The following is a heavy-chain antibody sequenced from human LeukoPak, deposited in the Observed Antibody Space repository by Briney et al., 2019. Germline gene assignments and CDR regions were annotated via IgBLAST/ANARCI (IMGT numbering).Heavy chain of an antibody. CDR3: AKCSSQELLGPY. Sequence: GASVKVSCKASGYTFTSYDINWVRQATGQGLEWMGGIIPIFGTANYAQKFLGRVTITADESTSTAYMELSSLRAEDTAVYYCAKCSSQELLGPYWGQGTLVTVSS. D-gene: IGHD1-26*01. J-gene: IGHJ4*02. CDR1: GYTFTSYD. V-gene: IGHV1-69*13. CDR2: IIPIFGTA.